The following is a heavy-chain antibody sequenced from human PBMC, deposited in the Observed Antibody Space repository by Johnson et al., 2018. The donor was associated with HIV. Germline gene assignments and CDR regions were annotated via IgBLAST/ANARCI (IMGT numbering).Heavy chain of an antibody. Sequence: VQLVESGGGLVRPGGSLRLSCAAFGFTFDDYGMSWVRQAPEKGLEWVSGINWNGGSTGYADSVKGRFTISRDNAKNSLYLQMNSLRAEDTAVYYCARDQGWGDAFDIWGQGTMVIVSS. J-gene: IGHJ3*02. CDR3: ARDQGWGDAFDI. CDR1: GFTFDDYG. D-gene: IGHD3-16*01. V-gene: IGHV3-20*04. CDR2: INWNGGST.